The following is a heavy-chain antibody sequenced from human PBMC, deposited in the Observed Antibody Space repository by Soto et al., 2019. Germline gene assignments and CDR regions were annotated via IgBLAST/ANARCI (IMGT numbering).Heavy chain of an antibody. D-gene: IGHD3-10*01. CDR3: VKNSGWFNT. CDR2: IDGSGGIT. Sequence: GGSLRLSCAASGFTFGTTDMSWVRQAPGEGLEWVSTIDGSGGITYYADSVKGRFSISRDNSRNTVYLQMNSLRGDDTALYYCVKNSGWFNTWGQGALVTVSS. CDR1: GFTFGTTD. V-gene: IGHV3-23*01. J-gene: IGHJ5*02.